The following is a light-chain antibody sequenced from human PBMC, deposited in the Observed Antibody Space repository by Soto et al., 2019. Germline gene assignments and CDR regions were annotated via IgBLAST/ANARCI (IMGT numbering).Light chain of an antibody. CDR1: SSDVGGYNY. V-gene: IGLV2-14*01. J-gene: IGLJ2*01. Sequence: QSALTQPASASGSPGQSITISCTGTSSDVGGYNYVSWYQQHPGKAPNLIIFDVSNRPSGVSNRFSGSKSGNSASLTISGLQAEDEADYYCSSYTGSNTPVVFGGGTKVTVL. CDR3: SSYTGSNTPVV. CDR2: DVS.